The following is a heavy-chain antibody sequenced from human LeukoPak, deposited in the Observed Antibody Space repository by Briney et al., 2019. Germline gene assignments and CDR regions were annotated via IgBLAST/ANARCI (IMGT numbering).Heavy chain of an antibody. J-gene: IGHJ2*01. CDR3: ARDHRQGDGSDWYFDL. D-gene: IGHD5-24*01. CDR1: GGTFSSYA. Sequence: SVKVSCKASGGTFSSYAISWVRQAPGQGLEWMGGIIPIFGTANYAQKFQGRVTITADESTSTAYMELRSLRSDDTAVYYCARDHRQGDGSDWYFDLWGRGTLVTVSS. CDR2: IIPIFGTA. V-gene: IGHV1-69*01.